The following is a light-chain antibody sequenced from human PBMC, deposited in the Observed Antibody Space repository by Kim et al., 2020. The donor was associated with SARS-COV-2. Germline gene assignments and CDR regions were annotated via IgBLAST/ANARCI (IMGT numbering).Light chain of an antibody. CDR2: EVS. J-gene: IGLJ2*01. CDR1: SSDVGGYNY. V-gene: IGLV2-8*01. Sequence: PGQSVTISCTRTSSDVGGYNYVSWYQQHPGKAPKLMIYEVSKRPSGVPDRFSGSKSGNTASLTVSGLQAEDEADYYCSSYAGSPVVFGGGTQLTVL. CDR3: SSYAGSPVV.